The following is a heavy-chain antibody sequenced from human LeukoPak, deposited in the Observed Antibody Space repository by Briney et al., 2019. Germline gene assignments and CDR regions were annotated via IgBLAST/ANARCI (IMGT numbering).Heavy chain of an antibody. D-gene: IGHD2-8*01. CDR3: ANEEWYRFDY. Sequence: GGSLRLSCAASGFAFNSYWMSWVRQTPGKGLEWVATMDGGGSATYYVDSVKGRFTITRDNAKNSLFLQMNSLRAEDTALYYCANEEWYRFDYWGHGTLVTVPS. CDR2: MDGGGSAT. J-gene: IGHJ4*01. V-gene: IGHV3-7*03. CDR1: GFAFNSYW.